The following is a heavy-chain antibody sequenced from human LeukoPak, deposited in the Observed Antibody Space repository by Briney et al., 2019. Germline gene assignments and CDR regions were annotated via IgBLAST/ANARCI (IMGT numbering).Heavy chain of an antibody. CDR2: INPSGGST. CDR1: GYTFTSYY. Sequence: ASVKVSCKASGYTFTSYYMHWVRQAPGQELEWMGIINPSGGSTSYAQKFQGRVTMTRDTSTSTVYMELSSLRSEDTAVYYCARGSHCTNGVCYTYGMDVWGQGTTVTVSS. J-gene: IGHJ6*02. CDR3: ARGSHCTNGVCYTYGMDV. V-gene: IGHV1-46*01. D-gene: IGHD2-8*01.